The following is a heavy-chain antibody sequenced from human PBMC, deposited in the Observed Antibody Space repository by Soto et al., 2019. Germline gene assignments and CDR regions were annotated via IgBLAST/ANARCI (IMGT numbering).Heavy chain of an antibody. Sequence: QVQLVQSGAEVKKPGASVKVSCKASGYTFTSYYMYWVRQAPGQGLEWMGIINPSGGSTTYAQKFQGIATMTRDTSTSTVYMALSSLRSEDTAVYYCARVGCSGGSCYAVDYWGQGTLVTVSS. CDR3: ARVGCSGGSCYAVDY. CDR1: GYTFTSYY. D-gene: IGHD2-15*01. CDR2: INPSGGST. V-gene: IGHV1-46*01. J-gene: IGHJ4*02.